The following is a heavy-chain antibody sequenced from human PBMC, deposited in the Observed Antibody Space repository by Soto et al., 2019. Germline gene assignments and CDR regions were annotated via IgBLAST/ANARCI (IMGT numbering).Heavy chain of an antibody. CDR2: IYYSGST. CDR1: GGSISSGGYY. J-gene: IGHJ3*02. Sequence: SETLSLTCTVSGGSISSGGYYWSWIRQHPGKGLEWIGYIYYSGSTYYNPSLKSRVTISVDTSKNQFSLKLSSVTAADTAVYYCANQGRKYAFDIWSQGTMVTVSS. V-gene: IGHV4-31*03. CDR3: ANQGRKYAFDI.